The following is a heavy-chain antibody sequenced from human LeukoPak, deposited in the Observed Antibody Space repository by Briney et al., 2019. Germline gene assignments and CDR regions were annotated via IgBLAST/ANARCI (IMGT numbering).Heavy chain of an antibody. CDR3: ARGGYYGSGNDFRFDP. CDR1: GGSISTSSYY. V-gene: IGHV4-39*07. Sequence: SETLSLTCTVSGGSISTSSYYWGWVRQPPGKGLEWLGSIYSSGNTNYNPTLTSRVTISVDTSKNQFSLRLSSVTAADTAVYYCARGGYYGSGNDFRFDPWGQGTLVTVSS. D-gene: IGHD3-10*01. CDR2: IYSSGNT. J-gene: IGHJ5*02.